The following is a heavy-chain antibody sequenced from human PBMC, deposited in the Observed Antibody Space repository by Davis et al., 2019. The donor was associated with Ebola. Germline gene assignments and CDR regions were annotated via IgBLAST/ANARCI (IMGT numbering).Heavy chain of an antibody. J-gene: IGHJ4*02. D-gene: IGHD3-10*01. CDR3: ASADTYYYGSGSYYNRLYYFDY. V-gene: IGHV4-4*02. Sequence: SETLSLTCAVSGGSISSSNWWSWVRQPPGKGLEWIGEIYHSGSTNYNPSLKSRVTISVDKSQNQFSLKLSAVTAADTAVYYCASADTYYYGSGSYYNRLYYFDYWGQGTLVTVSS. CDR1: GGSISSSNW. CDR2: IYHSGST.